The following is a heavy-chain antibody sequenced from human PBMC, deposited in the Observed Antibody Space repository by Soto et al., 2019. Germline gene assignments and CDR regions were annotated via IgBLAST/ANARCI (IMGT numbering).Heavy chain of an antibody. J-gene: IGHJ6*02. CDR1: GHTFTSYA. CDR2: INAGNGNT. D-gene: IGHD5-18*01. Sequence: ASVKVSCKASGHTFTSYAMHWVRQAPGQRLEWMGWINAGNGNTKYSQKFQGRVTITRDTSASTAYMELSSLRSEDTAVYYCARTGYRYYYYYYGMDVWGQGTTVTVSS. V-gene: IGHV1-3*01. CDR3: ARTGYRYYYYYYGMDV.